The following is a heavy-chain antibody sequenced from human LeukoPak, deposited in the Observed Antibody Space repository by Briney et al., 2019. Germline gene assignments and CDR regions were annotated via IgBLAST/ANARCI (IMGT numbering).Heavy chain of an antibody. CDR1: GFTFSNYE. V-gene: IGHV3-48*03. D-gene: IGHD5-18*01. CDR3: ARNLVQLWSFDY. J-gene: IGHJ4*02. Sequence: PGGSLRLSCAASGFTFSNYEMNWVRQAPGKGLEWVSYITTSGRTIYYADSVKGRFTISRDNAKNSLYLQMNSLRAEDTAVYYCARNLVQLWSFDYWGQGTLVTVS. CDR2: ITTSGRTI.